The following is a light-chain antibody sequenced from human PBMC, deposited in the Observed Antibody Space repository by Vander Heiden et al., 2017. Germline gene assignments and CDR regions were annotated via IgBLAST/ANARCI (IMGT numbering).Light chain of an antibody. CDR3: QSYDSSLSGVV. CDR2: GNS. Sequence: QSVLTQPPSVSGAPGQRVTIPCTGLSSNIGAGYDVHWYQQLPGTAPKLLIYGNSNRPSGVPDRFSGSKSGTSASLAITGLQAEDEADYYCQSYDSSLSGVVFGGGTKLTVL. V-gene: IGLV1-40*01. J-gene: IGLJ2*01. CDR1: SSNIGAGYD.